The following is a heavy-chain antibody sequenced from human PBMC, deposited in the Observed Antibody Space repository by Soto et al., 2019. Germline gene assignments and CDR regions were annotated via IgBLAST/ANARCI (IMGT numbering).Heavy chain of an antibody. D-gene: IGHD3-10*01. CDR3: AKKYYFGSGSYVFYFDY. Sequence: EVQLLESGGGSVQPGGSLRLSCAASGFTFSNYAMNWVRQAPGKGLEWVSTMSGTAGNTYYADSVKGRFTISRDNSKNTLYRQMNSLRAEETAVYYCAKKYYFGSGSYVFYFDYWGQGTLVSVSS. J-gene: IGHJ4*02. CDR1: GFTFSNYA. V-gene: IGHV3-23*01. CDR2: MSGTAGNT.